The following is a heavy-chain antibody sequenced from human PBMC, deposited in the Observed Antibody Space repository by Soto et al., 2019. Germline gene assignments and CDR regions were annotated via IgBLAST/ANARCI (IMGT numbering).Heavy chain of an antibody. Sequence: ASVKVSCKVSGYTLTELSMHWVRQAPGKGLEWMGGFDPEDGETIYAQKFQGRVTMTEDTSTDTAYMELSSLRSEDTAVYYCATRIAVAGQYYYYGMDVWGQGTMVTVSS. CDR2: FDPEDGET. J-gene: IGHJ6*02. V-gene: IGHV1-24*01. CDR3: ATRIAVAGQYYYYGMDV. CDR1: GYTLTELS. D-gene: IGHD6-19*01.